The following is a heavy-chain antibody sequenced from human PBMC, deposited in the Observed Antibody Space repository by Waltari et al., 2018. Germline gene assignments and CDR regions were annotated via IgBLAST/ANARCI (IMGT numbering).Heavy chain of an antibody. J-gene: IGHJ6*03. CDR2: IIPSVGTA. V-gene: IGHV1-69*05. D-gene: IGHD1-26*01. CDR3: ARVGRDRELYYYYYMDV. Sequence: QVQLVQSGAEVKKPGSSVKVSCKASGGTFSSYAISWVRQAPGHGLEWMGGIIPSVGTANYAQKLQGRVTITTDESTSTAYMELSSLRSEDTAVYYCARVGRDRELYYYYYMDVWGKVTTVTVSS. CDR1: GGTFSSYA.